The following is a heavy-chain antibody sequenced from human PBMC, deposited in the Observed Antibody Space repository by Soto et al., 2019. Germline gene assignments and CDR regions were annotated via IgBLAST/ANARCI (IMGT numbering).Heavy chain of an antibody. J-gene: IGHJ4*02. D-gene: IGHD6-19*01. Sequence: GGSLSLSCAASGFTFSSYAMHWGREAPGKGLEWVAVISYDGSNKYYADSVKGRFTISRDNSKNTLYLQMNSLRAEDTAVYYCARDRYSSGCLDYWGQGTLVTVSS. V-gene: IGHV3-30-3*01. CDR3: ARDRYSSGCLDY. CDR1: GFTFSSYA. CDR2: ISYDGSNK.